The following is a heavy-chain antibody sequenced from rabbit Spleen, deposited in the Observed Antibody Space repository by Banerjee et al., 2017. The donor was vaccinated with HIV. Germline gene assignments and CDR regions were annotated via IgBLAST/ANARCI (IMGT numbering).Heavy chain of an antibody. J-gene: IGHJ3*01. CDR1: GFSFSNSYY. D-gene: IGHD2-1*01. Sequence: QEQLEESGGDLVKPEGSLTLTCTASGFSFSNSYYMCWVRQAPGKGLEWIACIYGGSSGSTYYASWAKGRFTISKTSSTTVTLQMTSLTAADTATYFCARARDTYDDVGDYARLDLWGPGTLVTVS. V-gene: IGHV1S45*01. CDR2: IYGGSSGST. CDR3: ARARDTYDDVGDYARLDL.